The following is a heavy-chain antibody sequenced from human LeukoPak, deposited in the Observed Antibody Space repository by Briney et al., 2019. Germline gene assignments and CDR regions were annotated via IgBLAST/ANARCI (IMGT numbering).Heavy chain of an antibody. J-gene: IGHJ6*03. D-gene: IGHD4-11*01. CDR2: IYYSGST. Sequence: SETLSLTCTVSGGSISSYYWSWIRQPPGKGLEWIGYIYYSGSTNYNPSLKSRVTISVDTSKNQFSLKLSSVTAADTAVYYCVRAPYSNRYYYYYMDVWGKGTTVTVSS. CDR1: GGSISSYY. CDR3: VRAPYSNRYYYYYMDV. V-gene: IGHV4-59*01.